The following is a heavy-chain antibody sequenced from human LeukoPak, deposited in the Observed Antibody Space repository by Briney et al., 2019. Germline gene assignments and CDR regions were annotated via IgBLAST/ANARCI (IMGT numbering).Heavy chain of an antibody. CDR2: ISGSGGST. V-gene: IGHV3-23*01. Sequence: GGSLRLSCAASGFTFSDCWMSWVRQTPGKGLEWVSAISGSGGSTYYADSVKGRFTISRDNSKNTLYLQMNSLRAEDTAVYYCASYSGYDPAFDYWGQGTLVTVSS. D-gene: IGHD5-12*01. J-gene: IGHJ4*02. CDR3: ASYSGYDPAFDY. CDR1: GFTFSDCW.